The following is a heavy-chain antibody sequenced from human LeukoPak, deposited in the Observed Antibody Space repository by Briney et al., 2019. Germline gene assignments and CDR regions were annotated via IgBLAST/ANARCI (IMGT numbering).Heavy chain of an antibody. CDR3: ARDEGYYDSSGHYLRY. D-gene: IGHD3-22*01. V-gene: IGHV3-43*02. CDR2: ISGDGGST. Sequence: GGSLRLSCAASGFTFDDYAMHWVRQAPGKGLEWVSLISGDGGSTYYADSVKGRFTISRDNSKNTLYLQMNSLRAEDTALYYCARDEGYYDSSGHYLRYWGQGTLVTVSS. CDR1: GFTFDDYA. J-gene: IGHJ4*02.